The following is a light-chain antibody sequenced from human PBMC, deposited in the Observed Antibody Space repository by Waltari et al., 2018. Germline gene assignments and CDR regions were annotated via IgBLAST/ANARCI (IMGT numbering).Light chain of an antibody. J-gene: IGLJ2*01. CDR3: ASYGGNNDVV. CDR1: GGAVGSYNY. CDR2: DVN. Sequence: QSALTQPPSASGSPGQSVSISCTGSGGAVGSYNYVPWYQQLPGKAPKLIIFDVNRRPSGVPDRFSGSKSGNTASLTVSGLQGDDEADYYCASYGGNNDVVFGGGTKLTVL. V-gene: IGLV2-8*01.